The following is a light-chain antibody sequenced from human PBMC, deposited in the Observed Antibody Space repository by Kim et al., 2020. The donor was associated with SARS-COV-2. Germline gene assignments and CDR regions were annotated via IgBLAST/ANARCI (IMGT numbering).Light chain of an antibody. CDR3: AAWDGSLSGLV. J-gene: IGLJ2*01. V-gene: IGLV1-47*02. CDR2: SNN. Sequence: GRSVTISCAGSSSNSASNYVHWYHQLPGTAPKLLIYSNNQRPSGVPDRFSGSKSGTSASLAISGPRSEDEADYYCAAWDGSLSGLVFGGGTQLTVL. CDR1: SSNSASNY.